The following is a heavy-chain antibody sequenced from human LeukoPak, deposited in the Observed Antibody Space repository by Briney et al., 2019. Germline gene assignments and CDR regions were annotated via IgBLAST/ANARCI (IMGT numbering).Heavy chain of an antibody. D-gene: IGHD6-13*01. V-gene: IGHV3-30*03. CDR1: GFTFRSYA. Sequence: PGGSLRLSCAASGFTFRSYAMHWVRQAPGKGLEWVALISQDGSNEFYSESVKGRFTISRDNAKNSLYLQMNSLKPEDTAVYYCARVAEAAAFDSWGQGTLVTVSS. CDR2: ISQDGSNE. J-gene: IGHJ4*02. CDR3: ARVAEAAAFDS.